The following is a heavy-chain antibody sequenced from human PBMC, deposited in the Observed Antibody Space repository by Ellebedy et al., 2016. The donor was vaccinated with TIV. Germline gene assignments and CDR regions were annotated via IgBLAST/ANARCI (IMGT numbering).Heavy chain of an antibody. V-gene: IGHV3-23*01. J-gene: IGHJ3*02. D-gene: IGHD1-26*01. CDR1: GFTFSSYA. Sequence: GGSLRLSCAASGFTFSSYAMSWVRQAPGKGLEWVSAISGSGVSTYYADSVKGRFTISRDNSKNTLYLQMNSLRAEDSAVYYCAKVLGVNGLSAFDIWGQGTMVTVSS. CDR3: AKVLGVNGLSAFDI. CDR2: ISGSGVST.